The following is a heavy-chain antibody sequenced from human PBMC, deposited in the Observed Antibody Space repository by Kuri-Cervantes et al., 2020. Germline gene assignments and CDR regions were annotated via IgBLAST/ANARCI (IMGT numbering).Heavy chain of an antibody. CDR1: SYTFTDYG. CDR3: ARDLYSGSTANWFDP. Sequence: ASVKVSCKASSYTFTDYGISWIRQAPGQGLEWMGWMNPNSGNTGYAQKFQGRVTMTRNTSISTAYMELSSLRSEDTAVYYCARDLYSGSTANWFDPWGQGTPVTVSS. CDR2: MNPNSGNT. D-gene: IGHD1-26*01. J-gene: IGHJ5*02. V-gene: IGHV1-8*01.